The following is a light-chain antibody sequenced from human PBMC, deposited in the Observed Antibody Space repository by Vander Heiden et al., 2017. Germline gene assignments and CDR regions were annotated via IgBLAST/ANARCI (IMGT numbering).Light chain of an antibody. J-gene: IGKJ4*01. CDR2: GAA. CDR3: LQRSTWPLT. CDR1: QSSSTE. Sequence: VLTQSPVTLSLSPGERATLACKASQSSSTELLGYQQKPGQAPRLLIVGAAYRATGIPARCSGRGSGTDFTLTISGLEPEDVAVYYCLQRSTWPLTFGGGTKVEVK. V-gene: IGKV3-11*01.